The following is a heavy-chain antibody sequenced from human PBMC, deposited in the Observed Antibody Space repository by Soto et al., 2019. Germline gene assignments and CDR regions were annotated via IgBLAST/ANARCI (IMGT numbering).Heavy chain of an antibody. D-gene: IGHD1-1*01. CDR1: EFTVNNKY. V-gene: IGHV3-66*01. Sequence: GGSLRLSCAASEFTVNNKYMSWVRQAPGKGLEWVSVIYSGGSTYSADSVKGRFTISRDNSKNTLYLQMNSLRAEDSAVYYCASVSPLPTTSYYYHYMDVWGQGTTVTVSS. CDR3: ASVSPLPTTSYYYHYMDV. CDR2: IYSGGST. J-gene: IGHJ6*03.